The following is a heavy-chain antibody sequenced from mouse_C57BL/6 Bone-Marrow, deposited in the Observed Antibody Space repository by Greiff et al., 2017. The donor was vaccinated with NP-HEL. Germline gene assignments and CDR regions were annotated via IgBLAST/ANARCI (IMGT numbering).Heavy chain of an antibody. CDR1: GYAFSSYW. D-gene: IGHD2-4*01. CDR2: IYPGDGDT. Sequence: QVQLQQSGAELVKPGASVKISCKASGYAFSSYWMNWVKQRPGKGLEWIGQIYPGDGDTNYNGKFKGKATLTADKSSSTAYMQLSSLTSEDSAVYFCARFSVYDYDPHYYAMDYWGQGTSVTVSS. J-gene: IGHJ4*01. CDR3: ARFSVYDYDPHYYAMDY. V-gene: IGHV1-80*01.